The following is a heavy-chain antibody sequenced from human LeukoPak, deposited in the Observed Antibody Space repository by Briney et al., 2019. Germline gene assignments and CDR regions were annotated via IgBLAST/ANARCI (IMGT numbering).Heavy chain of an antibody. CDR3: ARDYFYYDFWSGYPIAAEDWYFDL. J-gene: IGHJ2*01. Sequence: SGTLSLTCTVSGGSISSYYWSWIRQPAGKGLEWIGRIYTSGGTNYNPSLKSRVTMSVDTSKNQFSLKLSSVTAADTAVYYCARDYFYYDFWSGYPIAAEDWYFDLWGRGTLVTVSS. D-gene: IGHD3-3*01. CDR1: GGSISSYY. V-gene: IGHV4-4*07. CDR2: IYTSGGT.